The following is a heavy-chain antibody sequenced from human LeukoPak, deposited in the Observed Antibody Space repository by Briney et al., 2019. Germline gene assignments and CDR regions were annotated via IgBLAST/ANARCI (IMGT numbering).Heavy chain of an antibody. V-gene: IGHV4-39*01. Sequence: PSETLSLTCTVSGGSISSSSYYWGWIRQPPGKGLEWIGSIYHSGSTYYNPSLKSRVTISVDTSKNQFSLKLSSVTAADTAVFYCAGSDYYYYMDVWGKGTTVTVS. CDR2: IYHSGST. CDR3: AGSDYYYYMDV. CDR1: GGSISSSSYY. J-gene: IGHJ6*03. D-gene: IGHD3-10*01.